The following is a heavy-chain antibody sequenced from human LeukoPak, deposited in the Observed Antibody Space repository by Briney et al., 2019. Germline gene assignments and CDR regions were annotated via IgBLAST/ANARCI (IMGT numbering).Heavy chain of an antibody. CDR1: GFTFSSYA. J-gene: IGHJ6*02. Sequence: GGSLRLSCAASGFTFSSYAMSWVRQAPGKGLEWVSAISGSGGSTYYADSVKGRFTISRDNSKNTLYLQMNSLRAEDTAVYYCARERERLPLDGDYVAYYYGMDVWGQGTTVTVSS. D-gene: IGHD4-17*01. V-gene: IGHV3-23*01. CDR3: ARERERLPLDGDYVAYYYGMDV. CDR2: ISGSGGST.